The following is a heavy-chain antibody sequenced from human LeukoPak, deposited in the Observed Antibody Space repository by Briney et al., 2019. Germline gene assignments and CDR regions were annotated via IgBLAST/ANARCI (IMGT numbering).Heavy chain of an antibody. D-gene: IGHD6-19*01. CDR2: IYTSGST. CDR1: GGSISSYY. J-gene: IGHJ5*02. V-gene: IGHV4-4*07. Sequence: SETLSLTCTVSGGSISSYYWSWIRQPAGKGLEWIGRIYTSGSTNYNPSLKSRVTMSVDTSKNQFSLKLSYVTAADTAVYYCARVRGIYSSGWLSWWFDPWGQGTLVTVSS. CDR3: ARVRGIYSSGWLSWWFDP.